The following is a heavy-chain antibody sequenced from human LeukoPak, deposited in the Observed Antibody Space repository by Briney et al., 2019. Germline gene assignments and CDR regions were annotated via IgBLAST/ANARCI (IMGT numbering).Heavy chain of an antibody. CDR2: IIPIFGTA. J-gene: IGHJ4*02. Sequence: GASVKVSCKASGGTFSSYAISWVRQAPGQGLEWMGGIIPIFGTANYAQKFQGRVTITADKSTSTAYMELSSLRSEDTAVYYYARDDSGYENGFDYWGQGTLVTVSS. CDR1: GGTFSSYA. V-gene: IGHV1-69*06. D-gene: IGHD5-12*01. CDR3: ARDDSGYENGFDY.